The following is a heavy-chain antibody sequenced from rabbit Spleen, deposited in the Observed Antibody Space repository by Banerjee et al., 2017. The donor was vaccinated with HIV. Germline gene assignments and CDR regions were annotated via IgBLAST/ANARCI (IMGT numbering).Heavy chain of an antibody. D-gene: IGHD1-1*01. J-gene: IGHJ6*01. CDR1: GFSFSSSYY. CDR3: ARDSSSSFSSYGMDL. V-gene: IGHV1S40*01. CDR2: IDAGSSTFT. Sequence: QSLEESGGGLVQPEGSLTLTCTASGFSFSSSYYMCWVRQAPGKGLEWIACIDAGSSTFTYHASWAKGRFTISKTSSTTVTLQATSLTAADTATYFCARDSSSSFSSYGMDLWGPGTLVTVS.